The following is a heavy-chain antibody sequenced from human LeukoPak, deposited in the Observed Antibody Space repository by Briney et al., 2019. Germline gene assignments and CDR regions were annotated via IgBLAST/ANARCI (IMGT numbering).Heavy chain of an antibody. Sequence: GRSLRLSCAASGFTFDDYGMHWVRQVQGKGLEWVSAISGNGGRTYYADSVKGRFTISRDNSKNTLYLQMNSLRAEDTAVYYCANDRYCSSTSCRRHWGQGTLVTVSS. CDR2: ISGNGGRT. CDR1: GFTFDDYG. CDR3: ANDRYCSSTSCRRH. J-gene: IGHJ1*01. D-gene: IGHD2-2*01. V-gene: IGHV3-23*01.